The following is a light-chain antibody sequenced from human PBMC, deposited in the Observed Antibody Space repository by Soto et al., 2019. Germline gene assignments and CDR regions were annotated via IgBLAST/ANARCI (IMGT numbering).Light chain of an antibody. J-gene: IGKJ4*01. CDR3: QQYYITPLT. V-gene: IGKV4-1*01. CDR2: WAS. Sequence: DIVMTQSPDSLAVSLGERATINCKSSQSVLYSSNNKNYLAWYQQKPGQPPKLLIYWASTRESGVPDRFRGSGSGTDFTLTINNLQAEDAAVYYCQQYYITPLTFGGGTKVDIK. CDR1: QSVLYSSNNKNY.